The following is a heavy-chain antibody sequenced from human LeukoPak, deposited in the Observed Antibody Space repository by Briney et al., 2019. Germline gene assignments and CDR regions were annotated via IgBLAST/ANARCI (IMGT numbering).Heavy chain of an antibody. V-gene: IGHV1-46*03. D-gene: IGHD4-11*01. CDR3: ARAMTTVPFGY. J-gene: IGHJ4*02. Sequence: ASVKVSCKASGYTFTSYYMHWVRQAPGQGLEWMGIINPSGGSTSYAQKFQSRVTMTRDTSTSTVYMELSSLRSEDTAVYYCARAMTTVPFGYWGQGTLVTVSS. CDR1: GYTFTSYY. CDR2: INPSGGST.